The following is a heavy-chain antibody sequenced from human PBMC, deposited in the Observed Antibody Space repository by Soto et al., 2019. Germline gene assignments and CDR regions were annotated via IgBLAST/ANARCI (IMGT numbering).Heavy chain of an antibody. D-gene: IGHD3-3*01. CDR3: AHRVLRTVFGLVTTTAIYFDF. Sequence: QITLNESGPTVVRPTETLTLTCRFSGFSLTTSGVGVGWIRQSPGKAPESLALIYWDDDKRYSASLTSRLTIPNDTSKNQVVRTVADLNPTDTATYYCAHRVLRTVFGLVTTTAIYFDFWGQGTPFAVSS. CDR2: IYWDDDK. CDR1: GFSLTTSGVG. V-gene: IGHV2-5*02. J-gene: IGHJ4*02.